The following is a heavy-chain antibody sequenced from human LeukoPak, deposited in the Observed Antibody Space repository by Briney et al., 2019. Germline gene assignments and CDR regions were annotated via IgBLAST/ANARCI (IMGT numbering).Heavy chain of an antibody. D-gene: IGHD4-17*01. V-gene: IGHV3-66*02. CDR2: IYSGGST. J-gene: IGHJ4*02. CDR3: ASETTVTSLGY. Sequence: GGSLRLSCAASGFTVSSNYMSRVRQAPGKGLEWVSVIYSGGSTYYADSAKGRFTISRDNSKNTLYLQMNSLRAEDTAVYYCASETTVTSLGYWGQGTLVTVSS. CDR1: GFTVSSNY.